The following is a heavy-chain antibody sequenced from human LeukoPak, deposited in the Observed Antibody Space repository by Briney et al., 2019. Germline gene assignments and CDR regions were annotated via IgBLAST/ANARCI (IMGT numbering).Heavy chain of an antibody. Sequence: PGGSLRLSCAASGFAFSSYWMSWVRQAPGRGLEWVATIKHDGSEKYYVDSVKGRFTFSRDNAKNSLYLQMNSLRAEDTAVYYCARLLYRSAWDWGQGTLVTVSS. CDR3: ARLLYRSAWD. CDR1: GFAFSSYW. V-gene: IGHV3-7*04. J-gene: IGHJ4*02. CDR2: IKHDGSEK. D-gene: IGHD6-19*01.